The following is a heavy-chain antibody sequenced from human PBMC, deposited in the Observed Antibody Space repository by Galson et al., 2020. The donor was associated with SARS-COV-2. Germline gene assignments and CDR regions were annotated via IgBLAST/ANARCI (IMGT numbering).Heavy chain of an antibody. CDR2: ISASAAVI. Sequence: GGSLRLSCAASGFSFSDYDMSWVRQAPGKGLEWVSSISASAAVIYYANSVKGRFTISRDSSKNTLYLQMNSLRSEDTAVYYCAKENDFSTGYYRWIWFDPWGQGSLVTVSS. CDR1: GFSFSDYD. V-gene: IGHV3-23*01. CDR3: AKENDFSTGYYRWIWFDP. D-gene: IGHD3-3*01. J-gene: IGHJ5*02.